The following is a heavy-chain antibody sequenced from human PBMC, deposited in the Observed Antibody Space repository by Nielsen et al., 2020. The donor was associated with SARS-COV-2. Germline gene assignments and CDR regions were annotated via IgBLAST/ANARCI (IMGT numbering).Heavy chain of an antibody. D-gene: IGHD4-17*01. Sequence: ASVKVSCKASGYSFTSYGIMWVRQAPGQRPEWMGWINSGNGNTKYSQRFQGRVTITRDTSASTAYMELSSLRSEDTAVYYCAREARSVTMDVWGQGTTVTVSS. J-gene: IGHJ6*02. CDR1: GYSFTSYG. CDR3: AREARSVTMDV. V-gene: IGHV1-3*01. CDR2: INSGNGNT.